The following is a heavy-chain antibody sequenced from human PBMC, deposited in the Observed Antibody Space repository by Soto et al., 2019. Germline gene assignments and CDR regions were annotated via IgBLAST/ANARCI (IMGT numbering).Heavy chain of an antibody. V-gene: IGHV3-33*01. Sequence: QVQLVESGGGVVQPGRSLRLSCAASGFTFSGYGMHWVRQAPGKGLEWVAVMWYDGSNKYYADSVKGRFTVSRDNSKNTLYLQMNSLRAEGTVVYYCARGMGNYYYGMDVWGQGTTVTVSS. J-gene: IGHJ6*02. CDR2: MWYDGSNK. CDR3: ARGMGNYYYGMDV. CDR1: GFTFSGYG.